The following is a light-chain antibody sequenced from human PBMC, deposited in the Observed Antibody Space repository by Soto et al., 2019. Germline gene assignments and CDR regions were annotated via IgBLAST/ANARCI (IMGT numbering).Light chain of an antibody. CDR2: EVS. CDR3: TSYAGSNNFFYV. CDR1: SSDVGGYNY. Sequence: QSVLTQPPSASGSPGQSVTISCTGTSSDVGGYNYVSWYQQHPGKAPKLMIYEVSKRPSGVPDRFSGSKSGNTASLTVSGLQAEDEADYYCTSYAGSNNFFYVFXTGTKVTVL. V-gene: IGLV2-8*01. J-gene: IGLJ1*01.